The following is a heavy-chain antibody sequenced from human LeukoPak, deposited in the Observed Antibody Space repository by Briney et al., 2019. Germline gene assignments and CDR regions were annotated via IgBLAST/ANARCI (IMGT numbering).Heavy chain of an antibody. CDR1: GYTFTSYG. CDR2: ISAYNGNT. V-gene: IGHV1-18*01. D-gene: IGHD3-3*01. Sequence: GASVKVSCKASGYTFTSYGISWVRQAPGQGLEWMGWISAYNGNTNYAQKLQGRVTMTTDTSTSTVYMELRSLRSDDTAVYYCARIVGYYDFWSGYSDLDYWGQGTLVTVSS. CDR3: ARIVGYYDFWSGYSDLDY. J-gene: IGHJ4*02.